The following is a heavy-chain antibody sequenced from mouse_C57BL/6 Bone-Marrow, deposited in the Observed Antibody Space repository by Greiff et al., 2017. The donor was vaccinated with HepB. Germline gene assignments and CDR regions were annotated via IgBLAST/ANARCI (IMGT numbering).Heavy chain of an antibody. CDR2: IDPETGGT. J-gene: IGHJ3*01. V-gene: IGHV1-15*01. CDR1: GYTFTDYE. Sequence: QVQLKESGVELVRPGASVTLSCKASGYTFTDYEMHWVKQTPVHGLEWIGAIDPETGGTAYNQKFKGKAILTADKSSSTAYMELRSLTSEDSAVYYCTRHPIGFAYWGQGTLVTVSA. CDR3: TRHPIGFAY.